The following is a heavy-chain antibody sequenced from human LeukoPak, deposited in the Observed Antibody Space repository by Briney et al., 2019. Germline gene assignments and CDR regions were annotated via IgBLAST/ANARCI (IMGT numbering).Heavy chain of an antibody. J-gene: IGHJ6*03. CDR2: IIPIFGTA. CDR3: ARDWSNRYYYYMDV. V-gene: IGHV1-69*05. D-gene: IGHD3-3*01. CDR1: GGTFSSYA. Sequence: GASVKVSCKASGGTFSSYAISWVRQAPGQGLEWRGGIIPIFGTANYAQKFQGRVTITTDESTSTAYMELSSLRSEDTAVYYCARDWSNRYYYYMDVWGKGTTVTVSS.